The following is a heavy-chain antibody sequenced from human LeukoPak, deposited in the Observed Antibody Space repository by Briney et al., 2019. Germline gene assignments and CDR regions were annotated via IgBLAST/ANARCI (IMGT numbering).Heavy chain of an antibody. V-gene: IGHV1-8*03. D-gene: IGHD6-13*01. CDR1: GYTFTSYD. CDR3: ARYSSSRNFDI. J-gene: IGHJ3*02. Sequence: SVKVSCKASGYTFTSYDINWVRQATGQGLEWMGWMNPNSGNTGYAQKFQGRVTITRNTSISTAYMELSSLRSEDTAVYYCARYSSSRNFDIWGQGTMVTVSS. CDR2: MNPNSGNT.